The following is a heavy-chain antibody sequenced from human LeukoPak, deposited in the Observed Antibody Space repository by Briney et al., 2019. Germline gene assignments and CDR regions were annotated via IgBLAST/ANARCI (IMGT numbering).Heavy chain of an antibody. CDR3: AKGGPVMKNYYYYGMDV. CDR2: ISYDGSNK. V-gene: IGHV3-30*18. D-gene: IGHD2-21*01. CDR1: GFTFSNYG. J-gene: IGHJ6*02. Sequence: GGSLRLSCAASGFTFSNYGMHWVRQAPGKGLEWVAIISYDGSNKYYADSVKGRFTISRDNDKNTLYLQMNSLRAEDTSVYYCAKGGPVMKNYYYYGMDVWGQGTTVTVSS.